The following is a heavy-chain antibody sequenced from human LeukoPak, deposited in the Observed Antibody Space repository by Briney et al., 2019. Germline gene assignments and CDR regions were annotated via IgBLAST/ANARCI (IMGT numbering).Heavy chain of an antibody. D-gene: IGHD3-22*01. CDR3: AKASAMIVVVSKHFDY. Sequence: GGSLRLSCAASGFTFSSYGMHWVRQAPGKGLEWVAVISYDGSNKYYADSVKGRFTISRDNSKNTVYLQMNSLRVEDTAVYYCAKASAMIVVVSKHFDYWGQGTLVTVSS. CDR1: GFTFSSYG. J-gene: IGHJ4*02. V-gene: IGHV3-30*18. CDR2: ISYDGSNK.